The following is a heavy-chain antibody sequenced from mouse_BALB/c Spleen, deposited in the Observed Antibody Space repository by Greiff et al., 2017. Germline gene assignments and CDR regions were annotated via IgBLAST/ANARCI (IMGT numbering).Heavy chain of an antibody. J-gene: IGHJ4*01. Sequence: QVQLQQSGAELAKPGASVKMSCKASGYTFTSYWMHWVKQRPGQGLEWIGYINPSTGYTEYNQKFKDKATLTADKSSSTAYMQLSSLTSEDSAVYYCARGMSSGYGNYYAMDYWGQGTSVTVSS. CDR3: ARGMSSGYGNYYAMDY. CDR2: INPSTGYT. D-gene: IGHD3-1*01. CDR1: GYTFTSYW. V-gene: IGHV1-7*01.